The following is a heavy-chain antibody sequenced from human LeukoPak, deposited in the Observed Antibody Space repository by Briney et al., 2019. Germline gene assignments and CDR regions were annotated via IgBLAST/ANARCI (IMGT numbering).Heavy chain of an antibody. J-gene: IGHJ4*02. CDR2: MSANTGNT. CDR1: GHTFTSFG. CDR3: ARDPYDILTGSYTFLDY. Sequence: ASVKVSCKASGHTFTSFGISWVRQAPGQGLEWMGWMSANTGNTHYVQRFQDRVTMTTDTSTSTAYMELRSLGSDDTAVYYRARDPYDILTGSYTFLDYWGQGTLVAVSS. V-gene: IGHV1-18*01. D-gene: IGHD3-9*01.